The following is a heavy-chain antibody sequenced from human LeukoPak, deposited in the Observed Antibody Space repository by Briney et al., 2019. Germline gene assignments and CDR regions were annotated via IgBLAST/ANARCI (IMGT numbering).Heavy chain of an antibody. CDR1: GFSLRDSS. CDR3: ATSRNLFGELFNGVDV. J-gene: IGHJ6*02. CDR2: FDSDSSET. V-gene: IGHV1-24*01. Sequence: ASVKVSCKISGFSLRDSSMHWVRQGPGKGLEWMGGFDSDSSETIYARNFQGRVTLTEDTDTDTAYMELKSLRSEDAATYYCATSRNLFGELFNGVDVWGQGTAVTVSS. D-gene: IGHD3-10*01.